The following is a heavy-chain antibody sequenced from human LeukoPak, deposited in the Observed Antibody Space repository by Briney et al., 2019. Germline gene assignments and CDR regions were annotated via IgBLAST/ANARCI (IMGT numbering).Heavy chain of an antibody. Sequence: GGSLRLSCAGSGFTFSSYAMSWVRQAPGKGLEWVSAISHSSSGTYYIDSVKGRFTISRDNSKNTLYLQMNSLRAEDTAVYYCAKGSDSSGWLYDAFDIWGQGTMVTVSS. D-gene: IGHD6-19*01. CDR1: GFTFSSYA. V-gene: IGHV3-23*01. CDR2: ISHSSSGT. CDR3: AKGSDSSGWLYDAFDI. J-gene: IGHJ3*02.